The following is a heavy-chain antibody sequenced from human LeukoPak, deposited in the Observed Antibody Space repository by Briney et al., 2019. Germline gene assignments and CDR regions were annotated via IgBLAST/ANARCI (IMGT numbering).Heavy chain of an antibody. J-gene: IGHJ4*02. CDR1: GGSVSSGSYY. CDR3: ARHLSSDSSDYLTVVDY. CDR2: IYYSGNK. Sequence: SETLSLTCTVSGGSVSSGSYYWSWIRQPPGKRLEWIGSIYYSGNKYYNPSLRSRLTVSVDTSKNQFSLKLSSVTAADTAVYYCARHLSSDSSDYLTVVDYWGQGTLVTVSS. D-gene: IGHD3-22*01. V-gene: IGHV4-39*01.